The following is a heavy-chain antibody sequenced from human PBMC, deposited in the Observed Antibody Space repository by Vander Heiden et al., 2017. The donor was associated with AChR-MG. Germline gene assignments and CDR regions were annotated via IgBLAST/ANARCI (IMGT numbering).Heavy chain of an antibody. V-gene: IGHV3-33*01. CDR3: AREGDNQRAFDI. CDR1: GFHFSSYG. Sequence: QVQLVASGGGVVQPGRSLRLSCAASGFHFSSYGMHWVRQAPGKGLEWVAVIWYDGSNKYYADSVKGRFTISRDNSKNTLYLQMNSLRAEDTAVYYCAREGDNQRAFDIWGQGTMVTVSS. J-gene: IGHJ3*02. CDR2: IWYDGSNK. D-gene: IGHD3-16*01.